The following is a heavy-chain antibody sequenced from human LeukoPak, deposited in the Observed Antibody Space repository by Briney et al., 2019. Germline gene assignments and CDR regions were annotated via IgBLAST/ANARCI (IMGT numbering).Heavy chain of an antibody. CDR1: GGSISSSSYY. D-gene: IGHD3-9*01. Sequence: SENLSLTCTVSGGSISSSSYYWGWIRQPPGKGLEWIGSIYYSGSTYYNPSLKSRVTISVDTSKNQFSLKLSSVTAADTAVYYCARGNILTGPHFDYWGQGTLVTVSS. V-gene: IGHV4-39*07. CDR3: ARGNILTGPHFDY. CDR2: IYYSGST. J-gene: IGHJ4*02.